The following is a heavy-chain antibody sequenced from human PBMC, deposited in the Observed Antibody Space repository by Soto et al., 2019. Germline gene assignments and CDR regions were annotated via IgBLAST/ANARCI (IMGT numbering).Heavy chain of an antibody. V-gene: IGHV3-53*01. D-gene: IGHD2-15*01. Sequence: GGSLRLSCAASGFTVSNNCMSWVRQAPGRGLEWVSAISNTGSTYYAGSVKGRSTISRDSSTNTLYLEVNSLRADDTAVYYCAKVNVVVVAATFEYEYYFDYWGQGTLVTVSS. CDR3: AKVNVVVVAATFEYEYYFDY. CDR2: ISNTGST. CDR1: GFTVSNNC. J-gene: IGHJ4*02.